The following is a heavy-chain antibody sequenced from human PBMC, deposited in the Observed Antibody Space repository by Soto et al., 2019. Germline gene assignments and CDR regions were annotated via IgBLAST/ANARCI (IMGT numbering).Heavy chain of an antibody. D-gene: IGHD3-22*01. CDR2: ISWNSDSI. CDR1: GFTFDDYA. V-gene: IGHV3-9*01. Sequence: SLRLSCAASGFTFDDYAMHWVRQAPGKGLEWVSGISWNSDSIGYADSVKGRITISRDNAKKSLYLQMNSLRDEDTGFYYCAKDIGSGYFGGLYYYYGMDVWGQGTTVTVSS. CDR3: AKDIGSGYFGGLYYYYGMDV. J-gene: IGHJ6*02.